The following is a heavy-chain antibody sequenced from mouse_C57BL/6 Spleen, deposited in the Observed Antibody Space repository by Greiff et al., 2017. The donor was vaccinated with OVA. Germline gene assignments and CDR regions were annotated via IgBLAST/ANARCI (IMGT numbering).Heavy chain of an antibody. Sequence: EVQLQESGGGLVQPKGSLKLSCAASGFSFNTYAMNWVRQAPGKGLEWVARIRSKSNNYATYYADSVKDRFTISRDDSESMLYLQMNNLKTEDTAMYYCVRQAYYDSLDYWGQGTTLTVSS. V-gene: IGHV10-1*01. D-gene: IGHD2-4*01. CDR3: VRQAYYDSLDY. J-gene: IGHJ2*01. CDR1: GFSFNTYA. CDR2: IRSKSNNYAT.